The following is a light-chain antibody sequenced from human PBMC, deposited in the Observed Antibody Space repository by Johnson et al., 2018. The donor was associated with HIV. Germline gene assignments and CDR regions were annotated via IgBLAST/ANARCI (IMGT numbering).Light chain of an antibody. CDR2: VNN. J-gene: IGLJ1*01. Sequence: QSVLTQPPSVSAAPGQKVTISCSGSSSNIGNNYVSWYQQLPGTAPKLLISVNNKRPSGIPDRFSGCKSGTSATLGITGLRIGDEADYYCGTWDSSLSAGGVFGTGTKVTVL. V-gene: IGLV1-51*02. CDR3: GTWDSSLSAGGV. CDR1: SSNIGNNY.